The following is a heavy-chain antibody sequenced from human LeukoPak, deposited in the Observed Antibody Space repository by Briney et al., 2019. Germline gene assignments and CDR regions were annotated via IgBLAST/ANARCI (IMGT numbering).Heavy chain of an antibody. CDR2: ISYDGSNK. V-gene: IGHV3-30*18. D-gene: IGHD4-17*01. CDR1: GFTFSSYG. CDR3: AKEGSHDYGDSNYFDY. Sequence: PGGSLRLSCAASGFTFSSYGMPWVRQAPGKGLEWVAVISYDGSNKYYADSVKGRFTISRDNSKNTLYLQMNSLRAEDTAVYYCAKEGSHDYGDSNYFDYWGQGTLVTVSS. J-gene: IGHJ4*02.